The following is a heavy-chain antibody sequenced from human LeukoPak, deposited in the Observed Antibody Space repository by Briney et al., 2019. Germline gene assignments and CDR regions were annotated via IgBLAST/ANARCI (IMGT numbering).Heavy chain of an antibody. CDR2: IYPGDSDT. Sequence: GESLKISCKASGYSFASYWIGWVRQVPGKGLEWMGIIYPGDSDTRYSPSFDGQVTISAEKSISTAYLQWNSLKTSDTAMYYCARRPSSGYYGSHFDYWGQGTLVTVSS. V-gene: IGHV5-51*01. J-gene: IGHJ4*02. CDR3: ARRPSSGYYGSHFDY. CDR1: GYSFASYW. D-gene: IGHD3-22*01.